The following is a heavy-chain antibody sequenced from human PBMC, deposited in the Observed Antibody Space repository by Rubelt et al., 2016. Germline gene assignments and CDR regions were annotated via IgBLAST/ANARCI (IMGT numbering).Heavy chain of an antibody. CDR1: GYTFTSYG. V-gene: IGHV1-18*01. CDR3: ATDLRSTVTIDFDY. Sequence: QVQLVQSGAEVKKPGASVKVSCKASGYTFTSYGISWVRQAPGQGLEWMGWISAYNGNTNYAQKLQGRVTMTTDTYTSTAYMELSSLRSEDTAVYYCATDLRSTVTIDFDYWGQGTLVTVSS. D-gene: IGHD4-11*01. J-gene: IGHJ4*02. CDR2: ISAYNGNT.